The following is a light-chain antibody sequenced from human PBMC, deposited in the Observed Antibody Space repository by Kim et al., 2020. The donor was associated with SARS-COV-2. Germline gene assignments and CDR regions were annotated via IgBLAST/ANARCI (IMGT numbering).Light chain of an antibody. J-gene: IGKJ2*01. Sequence: DIQMTQSPSTLSASVGDRVTITCRASQSFSSWLAWYQQKPGKAPKLLIYDASSLESGVPSRFSGSGSGTEFTLTISSLQPDDFATYYCQQYNSYSYTFGQGTKLEI. CDR2: DAS. CDR3: QQYNSYSYT. V-gene: IGKV1-5*01. CDR1: QSFSSW.